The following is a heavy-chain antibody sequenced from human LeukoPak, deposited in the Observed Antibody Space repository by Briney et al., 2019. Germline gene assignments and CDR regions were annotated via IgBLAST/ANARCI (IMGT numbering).Heavy chain of an antibody. CDR2: IKPSGGNT. D-gene: IGHD3-10*01. CDR3: AADRVYKGLWFGDTD. V-gene: IGHV1-46*01. CDR1: GYSFTSYN. Sequence: GASVKVSCKTSGYSFTSYNLHWVRQAPGQRLEWMGIIKPSGGNTNYAQKFQERVTITRDMSTSTAYMELSSLRSEDTAVYYCAADRVYKGLWFGDTDWGQGTLVTVSS. J-gene: IGHJ4*02.